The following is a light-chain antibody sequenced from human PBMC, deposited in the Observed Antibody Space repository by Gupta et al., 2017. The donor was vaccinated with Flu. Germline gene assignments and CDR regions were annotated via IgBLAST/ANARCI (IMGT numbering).Light chain of an antibody. CDR2: GKN. J-gene: IGLJ3*02. V-gene: IGLV3-19*01. CDR1: SLRSYC. Sequence: SSALTQDPAVSVALGQTVRITCQGDSLRSYCASWYQQKPGQAPVLVIYGKNNRPSGIPDRFSGSSSGNTASLTITGAQAEDEADYYCNSRDSSGNHVVFGGGTKLTVL. CDR3: NSRDSSGNHVV.